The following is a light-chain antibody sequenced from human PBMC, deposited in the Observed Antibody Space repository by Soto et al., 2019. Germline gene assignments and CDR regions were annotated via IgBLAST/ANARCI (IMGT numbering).Light chain of an antibody. CDR1: QSVSSN. J-gene: IGKJ1*01. CDR2: GAS. V-gene: IGKV3-20*01. Sequence: ELVLTQSPATLSLCPGERATLSCRASQSVSSNLAWYQQKPGQAPRLLIFGASSRATGTPDRFSGSGSGTDFTLTISRLEPEDFAVYYCQQYGSSPPWTFGQGTKVDIK. CDR3: QQYGSSPPWT.